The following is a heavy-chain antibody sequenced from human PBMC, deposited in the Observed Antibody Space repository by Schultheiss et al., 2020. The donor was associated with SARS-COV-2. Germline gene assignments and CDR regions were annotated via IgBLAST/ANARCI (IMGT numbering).Heavy chain of an antibody. J-gene: IGHJ5*02. Sequence: GGSLRLSCAASGFTFSNYAMTWVRQAPGKGLEWVSAISGSGGSTYYADSVKGRFTISRDNSKNTLYLQMNSLRAEDTAVYYCAKGGYYDSSGYYHWGQGTLVTVSS. CDR1: GFTFSNYA. D-gene: IGHD3-22*01. V-gene: IGHV3-23*01. CDR3: AKGGYYDSSGYYH. CDR2: ISGSGGST.